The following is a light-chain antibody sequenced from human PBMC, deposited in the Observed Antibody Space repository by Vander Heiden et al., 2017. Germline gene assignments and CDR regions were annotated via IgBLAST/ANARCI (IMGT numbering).Light chain of an antibody. V-gene: IGKV1-5*03. CDR3: QQYNSYPWT. CDR1: QSISSW. Sequence: DIQMTQSPSTLSASVGDRVTITCRVSQSISSWLAWYQQRPGKAPKVLNYKASSLESGVPSRFSGGGSGTEFTLTIISLQPDDIATYYCQQYNSYPWTFGQGTKVELK. CDR2: KAS. J-gene: IGKJ1*01.